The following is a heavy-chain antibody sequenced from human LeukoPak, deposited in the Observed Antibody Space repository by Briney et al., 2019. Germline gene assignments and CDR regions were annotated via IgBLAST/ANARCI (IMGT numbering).Heavy chain of an antibody. CDR3: AREGPYGSGSYPSAG. Sequence: PSETLSLTCAVYGGSFSGYYWSWIRQPPGKGLEWIGEINHSGSTNYNPSLKSRVTISVDTSKNQFSLKLSSVTAADTAVYYCAREGPYGSGSYPSAGWGQGTLVTVSS. J-gene: IGHJ4*02. D-gene: IGHD3-10*01. CDR1: GGSFSGYY. CDR2: INHSGST. V-gene: IGHV4-34*01.